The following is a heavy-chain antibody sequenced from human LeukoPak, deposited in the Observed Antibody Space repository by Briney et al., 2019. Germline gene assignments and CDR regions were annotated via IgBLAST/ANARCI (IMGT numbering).Heavy chain of an antibody. V-gene: IGHV3-53*01. CDR3: ARDMYYDSSGNKTTYYYYYGMDV. CDR2: IYSGGST. CDR1: GFTVSSNY. Sequence: TGGSLRLSCAASGFTVSSNYMSWVRQAPGKGLEWVSVIYSGGSTYYADSVKGRFTNSRDNSKNTLYLQMNGLRAEDTAVYYCARDMYYDSSGNKTTYYYYYGMDVWGQGTTVTVSS. D-gene: IGHD3-22*01. J-gene: IGHJ6*02.